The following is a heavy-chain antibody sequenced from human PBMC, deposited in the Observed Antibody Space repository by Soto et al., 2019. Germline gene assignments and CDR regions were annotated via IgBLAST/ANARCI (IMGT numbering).Heavy chain of an antibody. CDR3: AKETAMVIFEP. J-gene: IGHJ5*02. Sequence: PGGALRVACSASGFTFSSYAMSWVRQAPGKGLEWVSAISGSGGSTYYADSVKGRFTISRDNSKNTLYLQMNSLRAEDTAVYYCAKETAMVIFEPWGPGTLVSVSS. V-gene: IGHV3-23*01. D-gene: IGHD5-18*01. CDR2: ISGSGGST. CDR1: GFTFSSYA.